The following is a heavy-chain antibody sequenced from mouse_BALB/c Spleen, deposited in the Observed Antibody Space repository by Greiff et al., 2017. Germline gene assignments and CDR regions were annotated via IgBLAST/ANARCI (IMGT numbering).Heavy chain of an antibody. J-gene: IGHJ3*01. Sequence: VQLQQPGAELVKPGASVKLSCKASGYTFTSYWMHWVKQRPGQGLEWIGEINPSNGRTNYNEKFKSKATLTVDKSSSTAYMQLSSLTSEDSAVYYCARWGYDYDVGFAYWGQGTLVTVSA. CDR1: GYTFTSYW. CDR3: ARWGYDYDVGFAY. CDR2: INPSNGRT. V-gene: IGHV1S81*02. D-gene: IGHD2-4*01.